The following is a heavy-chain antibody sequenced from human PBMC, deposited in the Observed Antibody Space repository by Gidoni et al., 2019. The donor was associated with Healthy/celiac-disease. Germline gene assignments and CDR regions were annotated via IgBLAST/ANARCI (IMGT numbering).Heavy chain of an antibody. CDR2: IYYSGST. CDR3: ARDGWTAY. J-gene: IGHJ4*02. V-gene: IGHV4-39*07. D-gene: IGHD2-2*03. CDR1: GGSISSSSYY. Sequence: QLQLQESGPGLVKPSETLSLTCPVSGGSISSSSYYWGWIRQHPGQGLELIGSIYYSGSTYYNPSLKSRVTISVDKSKNQVSLKLSSVTAADTAVYYCARDGWTAYWGQGTLVTVSS.